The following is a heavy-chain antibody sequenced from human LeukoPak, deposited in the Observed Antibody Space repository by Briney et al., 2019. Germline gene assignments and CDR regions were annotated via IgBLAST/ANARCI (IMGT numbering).Heavy chain of an antibody. D-gene: IGHD3-16*01. J-gene: IGHJ6*03. Sequence: ASVKVSCKASGYTFTSYAMNWVRQAPGQGLEWMGWINTNIGNPTYAQGFTGRFVFSLDTSVSTAYLQISSLKAEDTAVYYCARREGGAIYYYMDVWGKGTTVTVSS. CDR1: GYTFTSYA. V-gene: IGHV7-4-1*02. CDR2: INTNIGNP. CDR3: ARREGGAIYYYMDV.